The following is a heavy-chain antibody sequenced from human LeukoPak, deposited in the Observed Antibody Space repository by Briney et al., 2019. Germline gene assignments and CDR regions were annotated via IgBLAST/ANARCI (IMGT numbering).Heavy chain of an antibody. Sequence: GGSLRLSCAASGFTFDDYAMHWVRHAPGKGLEWVSGTSWNSGSIGYADSVKGRFTISRDNAKNSLFLQMNSLRAEDTAVYYCARDPDYEILNGPSDGFDIWGQGTMVTVSS. CDR1: GFTFDDYA. CDR3: ARDPDYEILNGPSDGFDI. V-gene: IGHV3-9*01. J-gene: IGHJ3*02. D-gene: IGHD3-9*01. CDR2: TSWNSGSI.